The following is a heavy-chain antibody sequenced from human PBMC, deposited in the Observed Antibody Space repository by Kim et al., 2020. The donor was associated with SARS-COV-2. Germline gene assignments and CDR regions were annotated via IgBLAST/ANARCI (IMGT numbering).Heavy chain of an antibody. V-gene: IGHV3-21*01. J-gene: IGHJ4*02. D-gene: IGHD5-12*01. CDR1: GFTFSSYS. CDR2: ISSSSSYI. Sequence: GGSLRLSCAASGFTFSSYSMNWVRQAPGKGLEWVSSISSSSSYIYYADSVKGRFTISRDNAKNSLYLQMNSLRAEDTAVYYCARDLLGYNVWTYFDYWGQGTLVTVSS. CDR3: ARDLLGYNVWTYFDY.